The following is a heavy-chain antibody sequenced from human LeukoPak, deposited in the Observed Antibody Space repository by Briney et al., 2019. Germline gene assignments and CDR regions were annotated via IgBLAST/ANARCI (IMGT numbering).Heavy chain of an antibody. CDR1: GGSISSYY. V-gene: IGHV4-4*07. CDR2: IYTSGST. Sequence: SETLSLTCTVSGGSISSYYWSWIRQPAGKGLEWIGRIYTSGSTNYNPSLKSRVTMSVDTSKNQFSLKLSSVTAADTAVYYCARGVVPAANMDYYYYYYMDVWGKGTTVTVSS. CDR3: ARGVVPAANMDYYYYYYMDV. D-gene: IGHD2-2*01. J-gene: IGHJ6*03.